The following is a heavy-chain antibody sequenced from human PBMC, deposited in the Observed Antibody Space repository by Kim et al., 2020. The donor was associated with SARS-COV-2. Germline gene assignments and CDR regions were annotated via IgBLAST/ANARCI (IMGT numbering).Heavy chain of an antibody. J-gene: IGHJ4*01. CDR2: VIGSGDSS. D-gene: IGHD1-26*01. CDR1: GFTFNSRA. Sequence: GGSLRLSCVASGFTFNSRALSCVRQAPGKGLEWVASVIGSGDSSWYATSVRGRFTISRDNARETLYLQMNSPRVDDTAFYYCARSEREHPGWLEPLDY. V-gene: IGHV3-23*01. CDR3: ARSEREHPGWLEPLDY.